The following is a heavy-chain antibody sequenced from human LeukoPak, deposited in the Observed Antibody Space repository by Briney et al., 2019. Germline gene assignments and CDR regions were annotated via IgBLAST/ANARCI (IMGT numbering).Heavy chain of an antibody. V-gene: IGHV4-39*01. CDR2: VHYSGST. Sequence: SGTLSLTCTVSGGSISRSNSYWDWIRQPPGKGLEWIGTVHYSGSTYYKRSLMSRVTISVDTSKNQFSLKLSSVTAADTAVFYCARHDGSGLGQRPASKNYYYYYGMDVWGQGTTVIVSS. CDR3: ARHDGSGLGQRPASKNYYYYYGMDV. D-gene: IGHD3-16*01. J-gene: IGHJ6*02. CDR1: GGSISRSNSY.